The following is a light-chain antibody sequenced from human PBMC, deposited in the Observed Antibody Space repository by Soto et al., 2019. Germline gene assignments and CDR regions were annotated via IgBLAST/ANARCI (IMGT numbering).Light chain of an antibody. V-gene: IGKV1-39*01. J-gene: IGKJ1*01. CDR1: QSISSY. CDR2: AGS. CDR3: QQYNSYSRT. Sequence: DIQMTQSPSSLSASVGDRVTITCRASQSISSYLNWYQQKPGKAPKLLIYAGSSLQSGVPSRFSGRGSGADFTLTISSLQPEDFATYYCQQYNSYSRTSGQGTKVEIK.